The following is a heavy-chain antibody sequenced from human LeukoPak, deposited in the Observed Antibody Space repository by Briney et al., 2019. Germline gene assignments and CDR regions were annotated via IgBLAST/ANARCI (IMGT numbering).Heavy chain of an antibody. D-gene: IGHD4-17*01. CDR2: INSDGSST. J-gene: IGHJ4*02. CDR1: EFTFSSYW. V-gene: IGHV3-74*01. Sequence: GGSLRLSCAASEFTFSSYWMHWVRQAPGKGLVWVSRINSDGSSTSYADSVKGRFTISRDNAKNTLYLQMNSLRAEDTAVYYCARVLNYGDYYFDYWGQGTLVTVSS. CDR3: ARVLNYGDYYFDY.